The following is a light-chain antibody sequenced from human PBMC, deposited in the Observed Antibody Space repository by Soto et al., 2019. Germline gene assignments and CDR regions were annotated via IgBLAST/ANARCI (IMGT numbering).Light chain of an antibody. J-gene: IGLJ1*01. V-gene: IGLV2-23*02. CDR2: EVN. CDR3: CSSGGSPTYV. Sequence: QSVLTQPASVSGSPGQSITISCTGTSSDVGNYDLVSWYQQLPGKAPKLMIFEVNKRPSGVSNRFSGSKSGNTASLTISGLKVEDEADYYCCSSGGSPTYVFGTGTKVTVL. CDR1: SSDVGNYDL.